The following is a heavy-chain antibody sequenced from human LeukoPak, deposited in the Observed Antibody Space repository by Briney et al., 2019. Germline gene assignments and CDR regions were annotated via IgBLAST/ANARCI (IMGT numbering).Heavy chain of an antibody. V-gene: IGHV1-46*01. J-gene: IGHJ4*02. CDR2: INPSGGST. D-gene: IGHD4-17*01. CDR3: ARDPSVTTPGRYLDY. CDR1: GYTFTSYY. Sequence: ASVKVSCKASGYTFTSYYMHWVRQAPGQGLEWMGIINPSGGSTSYAQKFQGRVTMTRDTSTSTVYMELSSLRSEDTAVYYCARDPSVTTPGRYLDYWGQGTLVTVSS.